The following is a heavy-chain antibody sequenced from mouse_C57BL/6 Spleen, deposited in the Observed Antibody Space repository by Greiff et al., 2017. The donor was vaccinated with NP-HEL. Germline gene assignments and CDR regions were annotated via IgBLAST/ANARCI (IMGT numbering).Heavy chain of an antibody. CDR3: ARKNPPYYSNYVGYFDV. V-gene: IGHV1-80*01. CDR2: IYPGDGDT. J-gene: IGHJ1*03. D-gene: IGHD2-5*01. Sequence: QVQLQQSGAELVKPGASVKISCKASGYAFSSYWMNWVKQRPGKGLEWIGQIYPGDGDTNYNGKFKGKATLTADKSSSTAYMQLSSLTSEDAAVYFCARKNPPYYSNYVGYFDVWGTGTTVTVSS. CDR1: GYAFSSYW.